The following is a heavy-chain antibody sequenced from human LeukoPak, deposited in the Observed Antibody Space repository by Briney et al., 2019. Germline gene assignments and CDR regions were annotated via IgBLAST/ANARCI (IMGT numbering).Heavy chain of an antibody. J-gene: IGHJ4*02. CDR3: AGQGGYYFDY. D-gene: IGHD3-16*01. V-gene: IGHV3-7*01. CDR1: RFTFSSYW. CDR2: IKQDGSEK. Sequence: GGSLRLSCAASRFTFSSYWMSWVRQAPGKGLEWVANIKQDGSEKHYVDSVKGRFTISRDNAKNSLYLQMNSLRAEDTAVYYCAGQGGYYFDYWGQGTLVTVSS.